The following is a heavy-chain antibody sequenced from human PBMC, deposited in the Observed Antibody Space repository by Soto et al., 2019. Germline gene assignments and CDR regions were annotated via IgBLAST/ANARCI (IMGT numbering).Heavy chain of an antibody. CDR1: GGSISSYY. CDR3: ARRYSYGSGKYAVDL. Sequence: SETLSLTCTVSGGSISSYYWSWIRQPAGKGLEWIGRIYTSGSTNYNPSLKSRVTMSVDTSKNQFSLKLSSVTAADTAVYYCARRYSYGSGKYAVDLWGQGTTVTVSS. V-gene: IGHV4-4*07. J-gene: IGHJ6*02. D-gene: IGHD3-10*01. CDR2: IYTSGST.